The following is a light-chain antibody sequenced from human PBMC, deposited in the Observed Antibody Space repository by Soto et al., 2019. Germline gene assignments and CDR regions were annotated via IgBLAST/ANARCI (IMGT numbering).Light chain of an antibody. Sequence: QSVLTQPASVSGSPGQSITISCTGTSSDLGNHNLVSWYQQYPGKAPTLMIYEASQRPSGVSHRFSGSKSGNMASLTISGLQTEDEGNYYCCSYAGRSTWVFGGGTKLTVL. CDR3: CSYAGRSTWV. CDR1: SSDLGNHNL. CDR2: EAS. J-gene: IGLJ3*02. V-gene: IGLV2-23*01.